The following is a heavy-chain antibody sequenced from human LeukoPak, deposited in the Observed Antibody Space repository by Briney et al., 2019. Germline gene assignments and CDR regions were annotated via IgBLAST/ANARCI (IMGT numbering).Heavy chain of an antibody. CDR2: SDTDGDT. V-gene: IGHV3-23*01. J-gene: IGHJ3*01. CDR1: GFTSRNSV. Sequence: GGSLRLSCVVFGFTSRNSVMSWVRQPPGKGLEWVSSSDTDGDTQYADSVKGRFTMSRDNSKNTLYLQMNNLGSEDMAVYFCVKARGLSRLAGDAFHLWGQGTTVIVSS. D-gene: IGHD6-19*01. CDR3: VKARGLSRLAGDAFHL.